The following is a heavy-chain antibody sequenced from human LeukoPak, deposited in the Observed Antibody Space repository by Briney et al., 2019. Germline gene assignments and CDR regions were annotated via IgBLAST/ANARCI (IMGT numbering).Heavy chain of an antibody. V-gene: IGHV4-59*08. CDR3: ARQCSGWRTFDY. D-gene: IGHD6-19*01. CDR2: IYYSGST. J-gene: IGHJ4*02. CDR1: GGSISSYY. Sequence: SETLSLTCTVSGGSISSYYWSWIRQPPGKGLEWIGYIYYSGSTNYNPSLKSRVTISVDTSKNQFSLKLSSVTAADTAVYYCARQCSGWRTFDYWGQGTLVTVYS.